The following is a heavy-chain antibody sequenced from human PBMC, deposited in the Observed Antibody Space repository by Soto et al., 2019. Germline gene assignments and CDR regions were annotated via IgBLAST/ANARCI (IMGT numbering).Heavy chain of an antibody. CDR2: IYYSGST. J-gene: IGHJ4*02. V-gene: IGHV4-59*01. D-gene: IGHD3-10*01. CDR1: GGSISSYY. CDR3: ARVPSPYYYGSGSAYYFDY. Sequence: PSETLSLTCTVSGGSISSYYWSWIRQPPGKGLELIGYIYYSGSTNYNPSLKSRVTISVDTSKNQFSLKLSSVTAADTAVYYCARVPSPYYYGSGSAYYFDYWGQGTLVTVS.